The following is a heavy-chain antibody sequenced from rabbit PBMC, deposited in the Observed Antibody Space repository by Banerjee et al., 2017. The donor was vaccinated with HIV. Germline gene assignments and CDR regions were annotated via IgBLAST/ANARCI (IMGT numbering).Heavy chain of an antibody. CDR1: GIDFSSYG. CDR2: IYTSSGST. J-gene: IGHJ4*01. Sequence: QEQLVESGGGLVTLGGSLKLSCKASGIDFSSYGISWVRQAPGKGLELIACIYTSSGSTYYASWAKGRFTISKTSSTTVTLQLNSLTAADTATYFCVRSYDGWTYTSDLWGPGTLVTVS. CDR3: VRSYDGWTYTSDL. D-gene: IGHD4-2*01. V-gene: IGHV1S45*01.